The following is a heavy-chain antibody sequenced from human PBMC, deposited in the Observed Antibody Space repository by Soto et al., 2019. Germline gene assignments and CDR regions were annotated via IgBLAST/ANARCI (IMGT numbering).Heavy chain of an antibody. CDR2: ISFDGRND. D-gene: IGHD6-19*01. J-gene: IGHJ4*02. V-gene: IGHV3-30*04. CDR3: VRWCIRCDTPYYSGCPHFDN. CDR1: GFTFSDFA. Sequence: PGGSLRLSCAASGFTFSDFAMHWVRQAPGKGLEWVVVISFDGRNDYFADSVRGRFTISRDNSKKILFLEMNSLRVDDTAVYYCVRWCIRCDTPYYSGCPHFDNWGQGTLVTVSS.